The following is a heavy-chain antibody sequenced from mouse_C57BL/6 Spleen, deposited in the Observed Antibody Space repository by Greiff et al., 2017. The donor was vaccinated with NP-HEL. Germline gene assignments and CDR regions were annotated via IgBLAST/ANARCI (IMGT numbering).Heavy chain of an antibody. CDR1: GYTFTSYG. CDR2: IYPRSGNT. V-gene: IGHV1-81*01. D-gene: IGHD1-1*01. J-gene: IGHJ3*01. Sequence: VQLPESGAELARPGASVKLSCKASGYTFTSYGISWVKQRTGQGLEWIGEIYPRSGNTYYNEKFKGKATLTADKSSSTAYMELRSLTSEDSAVYFCARSYYGSSSAWFAYWGQGTLVTVSA. CDR3: ARSYYGSSSAWFAY.